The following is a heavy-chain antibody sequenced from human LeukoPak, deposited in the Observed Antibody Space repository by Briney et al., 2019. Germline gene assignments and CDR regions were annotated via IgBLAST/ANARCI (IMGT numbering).Heavy chain of an antibody. CDR1: GLPFSCYA. J-gene: IGHJ4*02. D-gene: IGHD3-10*01. CDR2: ISSNGGST. Sequence: GGSLRPSRAPSGLPFSCYAMHWVPPAPGKGLEYVSAISSNGGSTSYADSVKGRFTISRDNSKNTLYLQMGSLRAEDMAVYYCARDCQLWFGELSYFDYWGQGTLVTVSS. CDR3: ARDCQLWFGELSYFDY. V-gene: IGHV3-64*02.